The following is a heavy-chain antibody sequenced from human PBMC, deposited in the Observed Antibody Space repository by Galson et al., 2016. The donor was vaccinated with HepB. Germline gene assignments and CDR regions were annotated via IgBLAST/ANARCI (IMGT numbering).Heavy chain of an antibody. V-gene: IGHV3-7*03. J-gene: IGHJ5*02. Sequence: SLRLSCAASGFSFSSSWMSWVRQAPGKGLEWVANIKEDGSKEYYVDSVKGRFTVSRDNAKNSLYLQMNNLRAEDTAMYYCARVAPIRMVGPLWFGESPGRYSFDPWGQGTLVTVSS. CDR3: ARVAPIRMVGPLWFGESPGRYSFDP. D-gene: IGHD3-10*01. CDR1: GFSFSSSW. CDR2: IKEDGSKE.